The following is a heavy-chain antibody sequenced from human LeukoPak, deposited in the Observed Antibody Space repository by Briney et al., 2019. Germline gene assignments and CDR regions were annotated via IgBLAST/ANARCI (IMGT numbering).Heavy chain of an antibody. CDR1: GGSISSYY. CDR2: IYYSGST. V-gene: IGHV4-59*08. J-gene: IGHJ4*02. Sequence: SETLSLTCTVSGGSISSYYWSWIRQPPGKGLECIGYIYYSGSTNYNPSLKSRVTISVDTSKNQFSLKLSSVTAADTAVYYCARLSRHIEPHAFDYWGQGTLVTVSS. D-gene: IGHD2-21*01. CDR3: ARLSRHIEPHAFDY.